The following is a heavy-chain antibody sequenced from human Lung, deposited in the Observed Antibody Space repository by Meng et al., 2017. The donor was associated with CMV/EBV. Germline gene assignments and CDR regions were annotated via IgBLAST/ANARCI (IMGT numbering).Heavy chain of an antibody. D-gene: IGHD2-2*01. CDR3: AKDFCSSTSCYRSYYYYYGMDV. CDR2: IRYDGSNK. J-gene: IGHJ6*02. Sequence: GESXKISCAASGFTFSSYGMHWVRQAPGKGLEWVAFIRYDGSNKYYADSVKGRFTISRDNSKNTLYLQMNSLRAEDTAVYYCAKDFCSSTSCYRSYYYYYGMDVWXQGTXVTVSS. V-gene: IGHV3-30*02. CDR1: GFTFSSYG.